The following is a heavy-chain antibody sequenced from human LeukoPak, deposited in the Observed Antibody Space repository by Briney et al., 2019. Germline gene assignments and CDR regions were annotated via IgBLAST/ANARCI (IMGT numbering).Heavy chain of an antibody. CDR3: ARDHEYAFDI. Sequence: GGSLRLSCAASGFTFSSYSMNWARQAPGKGLEWISYIRSSSSTTYYADSVKGRFTISVDNAKNSLCLQMNSLRDEDTAVYYCARDHEYAFDIWGQGTMVIVSS. CDR1: GFTFSSYS. CDR2: IRSSSSTT. J-gene: IGHJ3*02. V-gene: IGHV3-48*02.